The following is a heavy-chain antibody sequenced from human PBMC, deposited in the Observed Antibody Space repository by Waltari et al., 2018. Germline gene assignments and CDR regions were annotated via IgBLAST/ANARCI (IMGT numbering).Heavy chain of an antibody. D-gene: IGHD3-3*01. CDR2: THYTGST. V-gene: IGHV4-59*01. J-gene: IGHJ4*02. CDR1: GGSISSYY. CDR3: ARVSLRSVSDPYFFDY. Sequence: QVQLQESGPGLVKPSETLSLTCTVSGGSISSYYWTWIRQPPGKGLEWISYTHYTGSTNYNPSLKSRVTISADTPKNQFSLKLSSVTAADTAIYYCARVSLRSVSDPYFFDYWGLGTLVTVSS.